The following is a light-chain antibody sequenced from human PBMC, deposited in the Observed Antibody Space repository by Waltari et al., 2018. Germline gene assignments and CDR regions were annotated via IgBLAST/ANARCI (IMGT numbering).Light chain of an antibody. CDR1: QSVGRH. CDR3: QQRSTWPSVT. J-gene: IGKJ4*01. V-gene: IGKV3-11*01. Sequence: IVLTQSPATLSLSPVERATLSCRASQSVGRHLAWYQQKPGQAPRLLIFDASNRAPGIPARFSGWGSGTDFSLTISSLEPEDSAVYYCQQRSTWPSVTFGGGTKVEIK. CDR2: DAS.